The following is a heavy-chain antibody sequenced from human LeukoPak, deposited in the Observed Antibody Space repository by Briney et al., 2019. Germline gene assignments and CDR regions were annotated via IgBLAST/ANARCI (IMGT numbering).Heavy chain of an antibody. CDR2: IIPILGIA. D-gene: IGHD2-15*01. J-gene: IGHJ5*02. CDR3: ARDRLYCSGGSCPPGFDP. Sequence: SVKVSCKASGGTFSSYAISWVRQAPGQGLEWMGRIIPILGIANYAQKFQGRVTITADKSTSTAYMELSSLRSEDTAVYYCARDRLYCSGGSCPPGFDPWGQGTLVTVSS. V-gene: IGHV1-69*04. CDR1: GGTFSSYA.